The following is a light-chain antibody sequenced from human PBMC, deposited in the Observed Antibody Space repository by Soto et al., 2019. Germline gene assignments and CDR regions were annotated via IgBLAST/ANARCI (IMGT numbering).Light chain of an antibody. CDR3: QQLNSFPLT. CDR2: VAS. J-gene: IGKJ4*01. Sequence: DIQMTQSQSSLSASVGDRVTITCQASQDISNYLNWYQQKPGEAPKLLIYVASTLHSGLPSRFSGSGSGTEFTLTISSLQPEDFATYYCQQLNSFPLTLGGGTKVDIK. V-gene: IGKV1-9*01. CDR1: QDISNY.